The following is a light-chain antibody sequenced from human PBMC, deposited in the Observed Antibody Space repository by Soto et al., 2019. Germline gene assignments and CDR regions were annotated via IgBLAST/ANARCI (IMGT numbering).Light chain of an antibody. J-gene: IGKJ4*01. V-gene: IGKV4-1*01. CDR1: QSVLSSSNNKNY. CDR3: QHYYSSPLT. CDR2: WAS. Sequence: DIVMTQSPDSLSVSLGERATINCKSSQSVLSSSNNKNYLAWYQQKPGQPPKVVIYWASTRGSGVPDRFSGSGSGTDFTLTISSLQAEDVAVYYCQHYYSSPLTFGVGTKVEIK.